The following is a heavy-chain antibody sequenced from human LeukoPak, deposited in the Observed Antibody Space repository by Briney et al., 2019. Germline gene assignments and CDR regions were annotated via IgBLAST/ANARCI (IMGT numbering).Heavy chain of an antibody. J-gene: IGHJ4*02. V-gene: IGHV4-59*01. CDR2: IYYSGSA. CDR3: ARITMIVVVIDY. CDR1: GGSIGSYY. D-gene: IGHD3-22*01. Sequence: SETLSLTCTVSGGSIGSYYWSWIRQPPGKGLEWIGYIYYSGSANYNPSLKSRVTISVDTSKNQFSLKLSSVTAADAAVYFCARITMIVVVIDYWGQGALVTVSS.